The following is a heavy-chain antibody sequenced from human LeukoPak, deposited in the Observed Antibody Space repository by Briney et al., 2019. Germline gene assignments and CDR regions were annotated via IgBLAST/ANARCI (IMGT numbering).Heavy chain of an antibody. CDR2: ISGSGGST. J-gene: IGHJ4*02. CDR1: GFTFSSYA. CDR3: AKDPKAAAGPYYFDY. Sequence: GGSLRLSCAASGFTFSSYAMSWVRQAPGKGLEWVSAISGSGGSTYYADSVKGRSTISRDNSKNTLYLQMNSLRAEDTAVYYCAKDPKAAAGPYYFDYWGQGTLVTVSS. V-gene: IGHV3-23*01. D-gene: IGHD6-13*01.